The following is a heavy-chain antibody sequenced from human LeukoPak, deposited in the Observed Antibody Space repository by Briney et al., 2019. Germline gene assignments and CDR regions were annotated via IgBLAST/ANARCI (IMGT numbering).Heavy chain of an antibody. V-gene: IGHV3-64D*06. CDR2: ISSNGGST. CDR3: VKDPRDYVWEFDY. D-gene: IGHD3-16*01. CDR1: GFTFSSYA. Sequence: GRPLRLSCSASGFTFSSYAMHWVRQAPGKALEYVSAISSNGGSTYYADSVKGRFTISRDNSKNTLYLQMSSLRAEDTAVYYCVKDPRDYVWEFDYWGQGTLVTVSS. J-gene: IGHJ4*02.